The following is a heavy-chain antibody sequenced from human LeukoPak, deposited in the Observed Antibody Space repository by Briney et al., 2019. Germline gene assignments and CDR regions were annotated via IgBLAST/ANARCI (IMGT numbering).Heavy chain of an antibody. Sequence: GGSLRLSCAASGFTFSSYAMSWVRQAPGKGLEWVSAISGSGGSTYYAASVKGRFTISRDNSKNTLYLQMNSLRAEDTAVYYCARVEQLVLNYWGQGTLVTVSS. CDR2: ISGSGGST. CDR1: GFTFSSYA. V-gene: IGHV3-23*01. D-gene: IGHD6-13*01. J-gene: IGHJ4*02. CDR3: ARVEQLVLNY.